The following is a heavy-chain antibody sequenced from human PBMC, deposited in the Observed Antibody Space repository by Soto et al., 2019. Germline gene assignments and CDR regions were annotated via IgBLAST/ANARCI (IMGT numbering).Heavy chain of an antibody. Sequence: EVKLLESGGGLVKPGGSLRLSCAASGFTFSSYAMSWVRQAPGKGLEWVSAISGSGASTYYADSVKGRFTISRDNSENTLYVQMNSLRAEDTAIYYCSKDGGYRWHKGHYNDAFDIWGQGTMVTDSS. D-gene: IGHD6-19*01. CDR1: GFTFSSYA. V-gene: IGHV3-23*01. CDR2: ISGSGAST. CDR3: SKDGGYRWHKGHYNDAFDI. J-gene: IGHJ3*02.